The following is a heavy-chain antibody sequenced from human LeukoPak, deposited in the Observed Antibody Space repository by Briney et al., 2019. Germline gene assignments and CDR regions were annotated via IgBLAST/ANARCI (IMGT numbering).Heavy chain of an antibody. CDR1: GGSISRSNW. CDR2: IHDTGST. D-gene: IGHD3-9*01. J-gene: IGHJ4*02. CDR3: ATYYDILSGYTFDY. Sequence: PSGTLSLTCTVSGGSISRSNWWSWVRPPPGKGLEWIGEIHDTGSTNYSPPLKSRVTMSLDKSKNQFSLNLNSVTAADTAVYYCATYYDILSGYTFDYWGQGTLVAVSS. V-gene: IGHV4-4*02.